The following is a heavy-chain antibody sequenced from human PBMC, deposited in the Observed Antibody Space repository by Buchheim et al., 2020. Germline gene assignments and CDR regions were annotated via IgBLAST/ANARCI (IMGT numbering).Heavy chain of an antibody. CDR1: GFTFSYYG. CDR2: ISYDGSNK. CDR3: ARYCSSTSCYMSQGTLDY. J-gene: IGHJ4*02. Sequence: QVQVVESGGGVVQPGRSLRLSCAASGFTFSYYGIHWVRQAPGKGLEWVAVISYDGSNKYYVDSVKGRFTISRDNSQNTLYLQMNSLRAEDTAVYYCARYCSSTSCYMSQGTLDYWGQGTL. D-gene: IGHD2-2*02. V-gene: IGHV3-30*03.